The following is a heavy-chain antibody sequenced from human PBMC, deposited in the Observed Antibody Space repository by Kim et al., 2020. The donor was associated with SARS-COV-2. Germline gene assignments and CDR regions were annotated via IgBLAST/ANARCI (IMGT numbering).Heavy chain of an antibody. CDR3: ARDSNVEVPAAMDY. Sequence: GGSLRLSCAASGFTFSSYAMHWVRQAPGKGLEWVAVISYDGSNKYYADPVKGRFTIPRDNSKNTLYLQMNSLRAEDTAVYYCARDSNVEVPAAMDYWAQ. D-gene: IGHD2-2*01. CDR2: ISYDGSNK. CDR1: GFTFSSYA. V-gene: IGHV3-30-3*01. J-gene: IGHJ4*02.